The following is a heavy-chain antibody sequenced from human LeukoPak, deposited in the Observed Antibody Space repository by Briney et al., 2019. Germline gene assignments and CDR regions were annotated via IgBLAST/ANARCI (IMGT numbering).Heavy chain of an antibody. D-gene: IGHD4-17*01. J-gene: IGHJ4*02. CDR1: GFTFSSYV. CDR2: ISYDGSNK. CDR3: ASYGDYGPGNY. Sequence: PGGSLRLSCAASGFTFSSYVMHWVRQAPGKGLEWVAVISYDGSNKYYADSVKGRFTISRDNSKNTLYLQMNSLRAEDTAVYYCASYGDYGPGNYWGQGTLVTVSS. V-gene: IGHV3-30-3*01.